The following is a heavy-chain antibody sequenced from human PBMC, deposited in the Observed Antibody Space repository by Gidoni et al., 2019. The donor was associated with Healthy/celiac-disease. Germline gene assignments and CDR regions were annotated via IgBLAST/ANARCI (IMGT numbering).Heavy chain of an antibody. CDR1: GFSLSTSGVG. J-gene: IGHJ6*02. CDR3: AHSVRLWFFGGMDV. V-gene: IGHV2-5*02. Sequence: QITFNESGPTLVKPTQTLKLTCTFSGFSLSTSGVGVGWIRQPPGKALEWLALIYWDDDQCYSPSLKSRLTITKDTSKNQVVLTMTNMDPVDTATYYFAHSVRLWFFGGMDVWGQGTTVTVSS. CDR2: IYWDDDQ. D-gene: IGHD3-10*01.